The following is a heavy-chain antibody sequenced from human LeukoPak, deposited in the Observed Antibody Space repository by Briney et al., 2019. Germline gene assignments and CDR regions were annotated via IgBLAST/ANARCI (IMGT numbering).Heavy chain of an antibody. Sequence: ASVKVSCKASGYTFTGYYMHWVRQAPGQGLEWMGCINPNSGGTNYAQKFQGWVTMTRDTSISTAYMVLSRLRSDDAAVYYCVRAPESLYYGSGRYYTEKNDYWGPRTLVTVSS. D-gene: IGHD3-10*01. J-gene: IGHJ4*02. V-gene: IGHV1-2*04. CDR1: GYTFTGYY. CDR2: INPNSGGT. CDR3: VRAPESLYYGSGRYYTEKNDY.